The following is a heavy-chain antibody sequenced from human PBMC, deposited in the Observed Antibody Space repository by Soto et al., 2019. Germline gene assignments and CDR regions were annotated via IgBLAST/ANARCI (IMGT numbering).Heavy chain of an antibody. CDR2: INHSGST. Sequence: PSETLSLTCAVYGGSFSGYYWSWIRQPPGRGLEWIGEINHSGSTNYNPSLKSRVTISVDTSKNQFSMKLSSVTAADTAVYYCERGGITGRLNYWGQGDLVTVPS. V-gene: IGHV4-34*01. CDR1: GGSFSGYY. J-gene: IGHJ4*02. CDR3: ERGGITGRLNY.